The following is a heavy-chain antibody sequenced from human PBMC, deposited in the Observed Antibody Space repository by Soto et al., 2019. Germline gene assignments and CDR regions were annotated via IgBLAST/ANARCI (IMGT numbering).Heavy chain of an antibody. D-gene: IGHD3-22*01. CDR3: ARMSSHYDKWYFDL. V-gene: IGHV4-30-4*01. CDR2: VYYSGVT. J-gene: IGHJ2*01. CDR1: GDCINNNDYY. Sequence: SETLSLTCTVSGDCINNNDYYWNWILQTPGKGLELIGYVYYSGVTYYIPSLKSRLSMSVDTSKNQFSLKLSSVTAADTAIYYCARMSSHYDKWYFDLWGRGTLVTVSS.